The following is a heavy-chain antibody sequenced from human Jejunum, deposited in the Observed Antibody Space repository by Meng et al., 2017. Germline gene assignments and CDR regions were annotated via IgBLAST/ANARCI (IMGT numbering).Heavy chain of an antibody. Sequence: SETLSLTCTVSGGSISGYYWSWIRQPPGKGPDWIAYIHDSGSTNYNPSLKSRVITSVDTSKNQFSLKLSSVTAADTAVYYWARICCRGATFDIWGQGTMVTISS. V-gene: IGHV4-59*01. D-gene: IGHD2-15*01. CDR2: IHDSGST. J-gene: IGHJ3*02. CDR3: ARICCRGATFDI. CDR1: GGSISGYY.